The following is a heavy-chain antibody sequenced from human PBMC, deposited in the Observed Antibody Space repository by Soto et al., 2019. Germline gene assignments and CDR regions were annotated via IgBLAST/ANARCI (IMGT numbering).Heavy chain of an antibody. V-gene: IGHV3-7*01. J-gene: IGHJ6*02. D-gene: IGHD3-22*01. Sequence: HPGGSLRLSCAASGFTFSSYWMSWVRQAPGKGLEWVANIKQDGSEKYYVDSVKGRFTISRDNAKNSLYLQMNSLRAEDTAVYYCARDGYYYDNPDYYYGMDVWGQGTTVTVSS. CDR2: IKQDGSEK. CDR1: GFTFSSYW. CDR3: ARDGYYYDNPDYYYGMDV.